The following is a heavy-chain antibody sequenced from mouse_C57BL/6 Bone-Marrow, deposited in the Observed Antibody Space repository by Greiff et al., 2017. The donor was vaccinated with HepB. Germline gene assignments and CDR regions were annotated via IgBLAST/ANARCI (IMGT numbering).Heavy chain of an antibody. V-gene: IGHV1-50*01. CDR1: GYTFTSYW. Sequence: QVQLQQPGAELVKPGASVKLSCKASGYTFTSYWMQWVKQRPGQGLEWIGEIDPSDSYTNYNQKFKGKATLTVDTSSSTAYMQLSSLTSEDSAVYYWATYYYGSSYVYAMDYWGQGTSVTVSS. J-gene: IGHJ4*01. CDR3: ATYYYGSSYVYAMDY. CDR2: IDPSDSYT. D-gene: IGHD1-1*01.